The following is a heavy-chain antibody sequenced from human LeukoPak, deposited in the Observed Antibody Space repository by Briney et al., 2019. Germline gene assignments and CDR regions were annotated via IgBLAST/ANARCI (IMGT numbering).Heavy chain of an antibody. CDR1: GGSISSGSYY. CDR2: IYTSGST. D-gene: IGHD6-13*01. CDR3: ARSGAAGTPRYIYYFDY. Sequence: PSQTLSLTCTDSGGSISSGSYYWSWIRQPAGKGLEWIGRIYTSGSTNYNPSLKSRVTISVDTSKNQFSLKLSSVTAADTAVYYCARSGAAGTPRYIYYFDYWGQGTLVTVSS. V-gene: IGHV4-61*02. J-gene: IGHJ4*02.